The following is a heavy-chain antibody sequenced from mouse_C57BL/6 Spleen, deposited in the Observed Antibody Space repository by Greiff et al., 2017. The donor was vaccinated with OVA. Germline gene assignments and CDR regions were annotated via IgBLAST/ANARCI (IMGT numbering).Heavy chain of an antibody. Sequence: EVQLQQSGPELVKPGASVKISCKASGYTFTDYYMNWVKQSHGKSLEWIGDINPNNGGTSYNQKFKGNATLTVDKSSSTAYMELRSLTAEDSAVYYCARLEGDYWGQGTTLTVSS. J-gene: IGHJ2*01. CDR1: GYTFTDYY. CDR3: ARLEGDY. CDR2: INPNNGGT. V-gene: IGHV1-26*01.